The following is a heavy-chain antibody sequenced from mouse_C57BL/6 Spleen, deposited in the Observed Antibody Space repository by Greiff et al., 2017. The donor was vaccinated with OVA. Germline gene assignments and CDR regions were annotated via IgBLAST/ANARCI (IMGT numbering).Heavy chain of an antibody. Sequence: EVQLQQSGPELVKPGASVKISCKASGYTFTDYYMNWVKQSHGKSLEWIGDINPNNGGTSYNQKFKGKATLTVDKSSSTAYMELRSLTSEDSAVYYCARLWSPYYFDYWGQGTTLTVSS. V-gene: IGHV1-26*01. CDR1: GYTFTDYY. CDR2: INPNNGGT. J-gene: IGHJ2*01. D-gene: IGHD1-1*02. CDR3: ARLWSPYYFDY.